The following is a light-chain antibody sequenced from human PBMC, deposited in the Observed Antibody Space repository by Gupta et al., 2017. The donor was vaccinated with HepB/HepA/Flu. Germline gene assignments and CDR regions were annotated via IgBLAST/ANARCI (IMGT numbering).Light chain of an antibody. CDR1: RSNIGDKN. J-gene: IGLJ2*01. Sequence: SVVTQPPSVAAAHRQRVIISCSGGRSNIGDKNVNWYQQLPGTAPKLLIYYDDRRPSVVSDRFSGSKSGTSAALTISGLHSEDEADYYCAASDAIRNSLVFGGGTKLTVL. V-gene: IGLV1-36*01. CDR3: AASDAIRNSLV. CDR2: YDD.